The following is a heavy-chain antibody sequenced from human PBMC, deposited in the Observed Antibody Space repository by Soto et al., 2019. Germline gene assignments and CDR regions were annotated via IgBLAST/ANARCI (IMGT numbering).Heavy chain of an antibody. CDR2: ISSSGNTI. Sequence: SGGFLRLSCAASGFTLSDYYMSWIRQAPGKGLEWVSYISSSGNTIYYADSVKGRFTISRDNAKNSLYLQMNSLRAEDTAVYYCARSTYYMKVVVEATVWGQGTLVNVSS. J-gene: IGHJ4*02. D-gene: IGHD2-15*01. CDR1: GFTLSDYY. CDR3: ARSTYYMKVVVEATV. V-gene: IGHV3-11*01.